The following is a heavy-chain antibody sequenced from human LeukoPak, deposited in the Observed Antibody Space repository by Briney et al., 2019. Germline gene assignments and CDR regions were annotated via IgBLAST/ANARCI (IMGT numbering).Heavy chain of an antibody. Sequence: ASVKVSCKGSGDTFTINDINWVRQATGHGLEWMGWISAYNGNTNYAQKLQGRVTMTTDTSTSTAYMELRSLRSDDTAVYYCARDPGSSSCDYWGQGTLVTVSS. CDR2: ISAYNGNT. V-gene: IGHV1-18*01. CDR3: ARDPGSSSCDY. CDR1: GDTFTIND. J-gene: IGHJ4*02. D-gene: IGHD6-13*01.